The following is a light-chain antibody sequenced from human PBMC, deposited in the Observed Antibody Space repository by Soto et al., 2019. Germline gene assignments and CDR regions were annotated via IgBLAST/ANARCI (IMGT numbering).Light chain of an antibody. CDR2: EVT. CDR3: SSYADSKSEL. Sequence: QSALTQPPSASGSPGLSVTISCTGTSSDIGGYDFVSWYQHHPGKAPKLIIYEVTKRPSGVPDRFSGSKSGNTASLTVSGLQAEDEADYYCSSYADSKSELFGGGTKLTVL. V-gene: IGLV2-8*01. J-gene: IGLJ2*01. CDR1: SSDIGGYDF.